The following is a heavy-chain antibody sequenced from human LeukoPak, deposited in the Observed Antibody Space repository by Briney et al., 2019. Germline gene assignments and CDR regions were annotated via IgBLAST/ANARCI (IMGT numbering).Heavy chain of an antibody. CDR3: ARYSGSYLSPFDY. CDR2: IYYRGST. Sequence: SETLSLTCTVSGGSIRSYYWSWIRQPPGKGLEWIGYIYYRGSTNYNPSLKSRVTMSVDTSKNQFSLKLTSVPAADTAVYYCARYSGSYLSPFDYWGQGTLVTVSS. J-gene: IGHJ4*02. D-gene: IGHD1-26*01. CDR1: GGSIRSYY. V-gene: IGHV4-59*08.